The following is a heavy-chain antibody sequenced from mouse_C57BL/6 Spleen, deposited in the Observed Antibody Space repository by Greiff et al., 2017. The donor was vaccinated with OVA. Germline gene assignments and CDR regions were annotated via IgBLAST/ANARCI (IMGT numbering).Heavy chain of an antibody. J-gene: IGHJ2*01. CDR3: ARRGDYGYFDY. CDR1: GFTFTDYY. CDR2: IRNKANGYTT. D-gene: IGHD2-4*01. Sequence: EVQRVESGGGLVQPGGSLSLSCAASGFTFTDYYMSWVRQPPGKALEWLGFIRNKANGYTTEYSASVKGRFTISRDNSQSILYLQMNALRAEDSATYYCARRGDYGYFDYWGQGTTLTVSS. V-gene: IGHV7-3*01.